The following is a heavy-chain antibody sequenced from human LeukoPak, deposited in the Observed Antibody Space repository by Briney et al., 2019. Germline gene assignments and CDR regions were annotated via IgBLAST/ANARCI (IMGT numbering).Heavy chain of an antibody. CDR1: GFTFSTYV. CDR3: AKGNWGSFDY. CDR2: ISGSGGST. J-gene: IGHJ4*02. V-gene: IGHV3-23*01. Sequence: GGSLRLSCAASGFTFSTYVMSWVRQAPGKGLEWVPSISGSGGSTYYADSVKGRFTISRDNSKNTLYLQMNSLRAEDTAVYYCAKGNWGSFDYWGQGTLVTVSS. D-gene: IGHD7-27*01.